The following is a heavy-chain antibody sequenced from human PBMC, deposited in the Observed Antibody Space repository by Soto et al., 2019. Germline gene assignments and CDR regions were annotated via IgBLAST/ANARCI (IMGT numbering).Heavy chain of an antibody. D-gene: IGHD1-1*01. J-gene: IGHJ4*02. Sequence: QVRLVQSGADVKRPGASVKVSCKASGYIFTSLAMHWVRQAPGQRLEWMGWINPGNGNTTYSQSFQGRVNITRDTSASTAYMELSSLRSEDTAVYFCARDLDAYNSTGYWGQGTLVTVSS. CDR3: ARDLDAYNSTGY. V-gene: IGHV1-3*01. CDR2: INPGNGNT. CDR1: GYIFTSLA.